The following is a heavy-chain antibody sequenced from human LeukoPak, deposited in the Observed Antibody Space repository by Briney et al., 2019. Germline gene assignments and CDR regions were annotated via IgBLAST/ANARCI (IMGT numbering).Heavy chain of an antibody. CDR3: ARTLGYCSSTSCYTGAYYYYMDV. Sequence: SVKVSCKASGGTFSSYAISWVRQAPGQGLEWMGGIIPIFGTANYAQKFQGRVTITADESTSTAYMELSSLRSEDTAVYYCARTLGYCSSTSCYTGAYYYYMDVWGKGTTVTISS. D-gene: IGHD2-2*02. V-gene: IGHV1-69*13. J-gene: IGHJ6*03. CDR1: GGTFSSYA. CDR2: IIPIFGTA.